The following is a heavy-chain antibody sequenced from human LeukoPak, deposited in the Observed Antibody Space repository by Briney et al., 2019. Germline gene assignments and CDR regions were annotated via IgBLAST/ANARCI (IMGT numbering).Heavy chain of an antibody. CDR1: GFTFSSYA. J-gene: IGHJ3*02. Sequence: GGSLRLSCTASGFTFSSYAMSWVRQAPGKGLEWVSAISGSGGSTYYADSVKGRFTISRDNSKNTLYLQMNSLRAEDTAVYYCAKKGRGYSLHDAFDIWGQGTMVTVSS. CDR2: ISGSGGST. CDR3: AKKGRGYSLHDAFDI. V-gene: IGHV3-23*01. D-gene: IGHD5-18*01.